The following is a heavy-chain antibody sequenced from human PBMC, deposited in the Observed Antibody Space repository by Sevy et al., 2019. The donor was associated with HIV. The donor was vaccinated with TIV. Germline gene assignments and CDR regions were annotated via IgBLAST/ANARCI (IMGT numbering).Heavy chain of an antibody. CDR3: TTLRGSYYDSSAKGP. D-gene: IGHD3-22*01. J-gene: IGHJ5*02. CDR2: IKSKTDGGTT. Sequence: GGSLRLSCAASGFTFSNAWMNWVRQAPGKGLECVGRIKSKTDGGTTDYAAPVKGRFTISRDDSKNTLYLQMNSLKTEDTAVYYCTTLRGSYYDSSAKGPWGQGTLVTVSS. V-gene: IGHV3-15*07. CDR1: GFTFSNAW.